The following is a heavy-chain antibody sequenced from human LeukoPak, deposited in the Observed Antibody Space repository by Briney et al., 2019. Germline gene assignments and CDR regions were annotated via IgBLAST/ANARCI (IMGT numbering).Heavy chain of an antibody. D-gene: IGHD4-17*01. CDR1: GFTFSTYA. CDR2: ISGSGGNT. V-gene: IGHV3-23*01. J-gene: IGHJ4*02. CDR3: TKDKVTVTTPDY. Sequence: GGSLRLSCAASGFTFSTYAMNWVRQAPGKRLEWVSTISGSGGNTYYADSVKGRFTISRDNSKNTLYLQMNSLRAEDTAVYYCTKDKVTVTTPDYWGQGTLVTVSS.